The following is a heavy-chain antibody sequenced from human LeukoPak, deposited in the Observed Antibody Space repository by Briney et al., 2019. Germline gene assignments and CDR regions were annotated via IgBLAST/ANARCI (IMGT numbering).Heavy chain of an antibody. Sequence: ASVKVSCKASGYTFTGYYMHWVRQAPGQGLEWMGWINPNSGGTNYAQKFQGKVTMTRDTSISTAYMELSRLRSDDTAVYYCRTDRYGDYGDYIDYWGQGTLVTVSS. J-gene: IGHJ4*02. V-gene: IGHV1-2*02. CDR1: GYTFTGYY. CDR2: INPNSGGT. D-gene: IGHD4-17*01. CDR3: RTDRYGDYGDYIDY.